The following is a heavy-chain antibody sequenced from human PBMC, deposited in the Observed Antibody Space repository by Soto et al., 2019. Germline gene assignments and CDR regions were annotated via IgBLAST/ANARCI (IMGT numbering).Heavy chain of an antibody. CDR1: GFTFSSYS. CDR2: ISGSGGST. CDR3: AKEAGYCSGGSCYRRRYFDY. V-gene: IGHV3-23*01. Sequence: PGGSLRLSCAASGFTFSSYSMNWVRQAPGKGLECVSSISGSGGSTYYADSVKGRFTISRDNSKNTLYLQMNSLRAEDTAVYYCAKEAGYCSGGSCYRRRYFDYWGQGTLVTVSS. J-gene: IGHJ4*02. D-gene: IGHD2-15*01.